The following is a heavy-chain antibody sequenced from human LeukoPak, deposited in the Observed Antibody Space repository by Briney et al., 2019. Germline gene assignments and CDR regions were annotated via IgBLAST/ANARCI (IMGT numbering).Heavy chain of an antibody. CDR2: IIPIFGTA. D-gene: IGHD2-2*01. CDR3: ARGTVVPAAGPGRYDHYVMDV. CDR1: GYTFTSYG. V-gene: IGHV1-69*13. J-gene: IGHJ6*02. Sequence: ASVKVSCKASGYTFTSYGISWVRQAPGQGLEWMGGIIPIFGTANYAQKFQGRVTITADESTSTAYMELSSLRSEDTAVYCCARGTVVPAAGPGRYDHYVMDVWGQGTTVTVSS.